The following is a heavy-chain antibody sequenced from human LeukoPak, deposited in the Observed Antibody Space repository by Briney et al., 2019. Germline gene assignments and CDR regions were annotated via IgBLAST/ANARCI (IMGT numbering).Heavy chain of an antibody. J-gene: IGHJ3*02. Sequence: PGGSLRLSCAPSGFTFSSYGMHWVRQAPGKGLEGVAFIRYDGSNKYYADSVKGRFTNSRDNSKNTLYLQMNSLRANDTAVYYCAKGSREKYSYGLDAFDIWGQGTMVTVSS. V-gene: IGHV3-30*02. CDR3: AKGSREKYSYGLDAFDI. D-gene: IGHD5-18*01. CDR2: IRYDGSNK. CDR1: GFTFSSYG.